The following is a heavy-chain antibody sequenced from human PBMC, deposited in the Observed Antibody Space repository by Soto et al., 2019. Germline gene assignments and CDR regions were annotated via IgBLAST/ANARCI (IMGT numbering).Heavy chain of an antibody. J-gene: IGHJ6*02. CDR2: IYPGDSDT. D-gene: IGHD2-2*01. CDR1: GYKFTSYW. CDR3: AKSGVVPLDAHYYYGMDV. Sequence: PGESLKISCKGSGYKFTSYWIGWVRQMPGKGLEWMGIIYPGDSDTRYSPSFQGQVTISADKSISTAYLQWSSLKASDTAVYYCAKSGVVPLDAHYYYGMDVWGQGTTVTVSS. V-gene: IGHV5-51*01.